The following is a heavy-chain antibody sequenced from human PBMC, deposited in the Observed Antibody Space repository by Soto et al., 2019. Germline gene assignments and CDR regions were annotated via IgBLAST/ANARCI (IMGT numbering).Heavy chain of an antibody. Sequence: ASVNVSCKASGYSFPDYHILWVRQAPGQGLEWLGRINPQSGGTSTAQKFQGWVTMTTETSISTASMELTRLTSDDTAIYYCARGDSTDCSSGVCSFFYNHDMDVWGQGTTVTVSS. CDR3: ARGDSTDCSSGVCSFFYNHDMDV. CDR2: INPQSGGT. D-gene: IGHD2-8*01. V-gene: IGHV1-2*04. CDR1: GYSFPDYH. J-gene: IGHJ6*02.